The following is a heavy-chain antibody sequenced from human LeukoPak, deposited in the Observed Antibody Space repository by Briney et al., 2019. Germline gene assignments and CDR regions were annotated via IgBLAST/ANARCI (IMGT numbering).Heavy chain of an antibody. Sequence: PGGSLRLSCAASGFTFSSYGMHWARPAPGKGLEWVAFIRYDGRKKYYADSVKGRFTISRDNSKNTLYLQMNSLSAEDTAVYYCAKDRVSIAARRFDYWGQGTLVTVSS. CDR3: AKDRVSIAARRFDY. V-gene: IGHV3-30*02. D-gene: IGHD6-6*01. CDR2: IRYDGRKK. J-gene: IGHJ4*02. CDR1: GFTFSSYG.